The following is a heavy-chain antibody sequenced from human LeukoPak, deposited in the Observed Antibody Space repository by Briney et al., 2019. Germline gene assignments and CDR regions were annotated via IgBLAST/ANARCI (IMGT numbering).Heavy chain of an antibody. CDR1: GFTFSSYG. CDR3: AKGGYYGFDY. D-gene: IGHD3-22*01. CDR2: ISGSGGST. J-gene: IGHJ4*02. Sequence: GGSLRLSCAASGFTFSSYGMSWVRQAPGKGLEWVSAISGSGGSTYYADFVKGRFTISRDNSKNTLYLQMNSLRAEDTAVYYCAKGGYYGFDYWGQGTLVTVSS. V-gene: IGHV3-23*01.